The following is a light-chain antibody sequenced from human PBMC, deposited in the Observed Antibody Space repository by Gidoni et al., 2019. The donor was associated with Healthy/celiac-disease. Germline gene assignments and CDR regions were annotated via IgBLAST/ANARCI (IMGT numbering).Light chain of an antibody. CDR2: GAS. V-gene: IGKV3-20*01. CDR3: QQYGSSPPIT. J-gene: IGKJ4*01. Sequence: EIVLRQSPGTLSLSPGERATLSCTASQSVSSSYLAWYQQKPGQAPRLLIYGASSRATGIPDRFSGSGSGTDFTLTISRLEPEDFAVYYCQQYGSSPPITFGGGTKVEIK. CDR1: QSVSSSY.